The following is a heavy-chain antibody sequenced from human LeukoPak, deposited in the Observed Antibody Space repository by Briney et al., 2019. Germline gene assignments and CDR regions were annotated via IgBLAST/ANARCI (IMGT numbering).Heavy chain of an antibody. V-gene: IGHV3-15*01. J-gene: IGHJ4*02. D-gene: IGHD6-13*01. Sequence: PGGSLRLSCAASGFTFNDAWMSWVRQAPGKGLEWVGRIKSKTDGGTADYAAPVKGRFTISRDDSKSTLYLEMNSLITEDTAVYYCTTYSSSWYHSDNWGQGTLVTVSS. CDR1: GFTFNDAW. CDR3: TTYSSSWYHSDN. CDR2: IKSKTDGGTA.